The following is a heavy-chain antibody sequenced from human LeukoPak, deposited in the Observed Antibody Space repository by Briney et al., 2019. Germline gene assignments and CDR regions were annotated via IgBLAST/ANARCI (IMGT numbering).Heavy chain of an antibody. CDR2: ISAYNGNT. V-gene: IGHV1-18*01. D-gene: IGHD3-22*01. CDR1: GYTFTSYG. CDR3: ARAIHSSGYYPSYYFDY. J-gene: IGHJ4*02. Sequence: ASVKVSCKASGYTFTSYGISWVRQAPGQGLEWMGWISAYNGNTNYAQKLQGRVTMTTDTSTSTAYMELRSLRSDDTAVYYCARAIHSSGYYPSYYFDYWGQGTLVTVSS.